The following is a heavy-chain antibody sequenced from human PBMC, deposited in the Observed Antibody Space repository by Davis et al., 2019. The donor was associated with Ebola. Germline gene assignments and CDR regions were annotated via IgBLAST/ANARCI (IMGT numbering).Heavy chain of an antibody. CDR2: IKQDGNEK. D-gene: IGHD3-22*01. V-gene: IGHV3-7*01. J-gene: IGHJ5*02. Sequence: GESLKISCAASGFIFSNYWMNWVRQAPGKGLEWVANIKQDGNEKYYVDSVKGRFTISRDNSKNTLYLQMNSLRLEDTAVYHCARGKRYHESIGYHTWGQGTLVTVSS. CDR3: ARGKRYHESIGYHT. CDR1: GFIFSNYW.